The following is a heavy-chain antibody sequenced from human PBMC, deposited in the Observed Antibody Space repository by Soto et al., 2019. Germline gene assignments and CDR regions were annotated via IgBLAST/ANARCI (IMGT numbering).Heavy chain of an antibody. Sequence: SVKVSCKASGYTFTGYYMHWVRQAPGQGLEWMGWINPNSGGTNYAQKFQGRVTMTRDTSISTAYMELSRLRSDDTAVYYCARLVPAALDAFDIWGQGTMVTVSS. CDR2: INPNSGGT. V-gene: IGHV1-2*02. CDR3: ARLVPAALDAFDI. CDR1: GYTFTGYY. D-gene: IGHD2-2*01. J-gene: IGHJ3*02.